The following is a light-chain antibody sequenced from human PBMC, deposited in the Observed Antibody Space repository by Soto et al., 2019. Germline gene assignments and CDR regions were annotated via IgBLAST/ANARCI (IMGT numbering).Light chain of an antibody. Sequence: QSVLTQPPSVSGNPGQRVSISCSGSSSTIGSSDVDWYQQLPGTAPKLFIYENNRRPSGVPDRFSGSKSGTSASLAISGLRSEDESAYYWATWDDSRSGQVFGGGTKLTVL. CDR2: ENN. CDR1: SSTIGSSD. J-gene: IGLJ2*01. V-gene: IGLV1-47*01. CDR3: ATWDDSRSGQV.